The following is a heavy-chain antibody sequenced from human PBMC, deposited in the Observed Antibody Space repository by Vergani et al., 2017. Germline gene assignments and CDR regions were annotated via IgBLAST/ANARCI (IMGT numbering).Heavy chain of an antibody. D-gene: IGHD3-3*01. Sequence: EVQLVQSGAEVKKPGESLKISCKGSGYSFTSYWIGWVRQMPGKGLEWMGIIYPGDSDTRYSPSFQGQVTISADKSISTAYLQWSSLKASESAMYYCASLRLVTIFGVVTDYGMDVWGQGTTVTVSS. CDR1: GYSFTSYW. CDR2: IYPGDSDT. J-gene: IGHJ6*02. CDR3: ASLRLVTIFGVVTDYGMDV. V-gene: IGHV5-51*03.